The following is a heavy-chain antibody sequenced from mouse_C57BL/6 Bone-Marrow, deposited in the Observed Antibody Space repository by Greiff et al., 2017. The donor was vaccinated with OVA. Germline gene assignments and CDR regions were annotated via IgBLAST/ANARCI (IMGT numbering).Heavy chain of an antibody. Sequence: VKQRPGQGLEWIGWIFPGSGSTYYNEKFKGKATLTVDKSSSTDYGLLSSLPSQVSAFYFCARDGSYFDHWGQGTTLTVSS. CDR3: ARDGSYFDH. J-gene: IGHJ2*01. CDR2: IFPGSGST. V-gene: IGHV1-75*01.